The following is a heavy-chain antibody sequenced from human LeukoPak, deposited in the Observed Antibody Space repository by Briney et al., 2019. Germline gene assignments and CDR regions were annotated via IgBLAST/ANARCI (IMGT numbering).Heavy chain of an antibody. CDR3: ARSPRITIFGVVRYGMDV. CDR1: GGSISTYY. CDR2: IYYSGST. J-gene: IGHJ6*02. V-gene: IGHV4-59*01. Sequence: SETLSLTGTVSGGSISTYYWSWIRKPPGKGLEWSGYIYYSGSTNYNPSLKSRVTISVGTAKTQFSLKLSSVTAADTAVYYCARSPRITIFGVVRYGMDVWGQGTTVTVSS. D-gene: IGHD3-3*01.